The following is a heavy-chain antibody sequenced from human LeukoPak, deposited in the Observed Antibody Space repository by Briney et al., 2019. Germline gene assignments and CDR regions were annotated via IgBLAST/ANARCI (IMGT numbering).Heavy chain of an antibody. V-gene: IGHV1-8*01. CDR3: ARVRPIQLWPNEGYNWFDP. CDR1: GYTFTNYD. CDR2: MNRNNGNT. D-gene: IGHD5-18*01. Sequence: GASVKVSCKASGYTFTNYDINWVRQAPGQGLEWMGWMNRNNGNTGYAEKFQGRVTITKNKSISTAYMELNSLKSEDTAVYYCARVRPIQLWPNEGYNWFDPWGQGTLVTVSS. J-gene: IGHJ5*02.